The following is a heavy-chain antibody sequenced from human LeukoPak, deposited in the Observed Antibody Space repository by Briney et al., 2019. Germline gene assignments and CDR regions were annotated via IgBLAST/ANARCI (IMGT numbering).Heavy chain of an antibody. Sequence: SETLSLTCAVSGGSISSSNWWSWVRQPPGKGLEWIGEIYHSGSTNYNPSLKSRVTISVDKSKNQFSLKLSSVTAADTAVYYCARGMGIYYGSGSYYIVPSDYWGQGTLVTVSS. CDR2: IYHSGST. J-gene: IGHJ4*02. D-gene: IGHD3-10*01. CDR1: GGSISSSNW. CDR3: ARGMGIYYGSGSYYIVPSDY. V-gene: IGHV4-4*02.